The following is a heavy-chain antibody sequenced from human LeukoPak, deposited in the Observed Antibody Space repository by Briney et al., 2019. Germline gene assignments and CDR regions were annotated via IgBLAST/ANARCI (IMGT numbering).Heavy chain of an antibody. Sequence: SETLSLTCTVSGGSISSYFWSWIRQPARKALEWIWRIYSSGSTDYNPSLKSRVTLSVDTSKNQFSLKLSAVTAADTAVYYCARVKGYDSSGFDYWGQGTLVTVSS. CDR1: GGSISSYF. CDR3: ARVKGYDSSGFDY. V-gene: IGHV4-4*07. D-gene: IGHD3-22*01. CDR2: IYSSGST. J-gene: IGHJ4*02.